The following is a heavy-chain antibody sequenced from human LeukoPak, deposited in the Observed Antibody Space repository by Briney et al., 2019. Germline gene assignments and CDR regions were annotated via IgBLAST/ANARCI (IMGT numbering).Heavy chain of an antibody. CDR3: ARDRGSYSRYFDY. Sequence: GGSLRLSCAASGFTFSSYSMSWVRQVPGKGLEWVSYVSSSSNTIYYADSVKGRFTISRDNAKNSLYLQMNSQRAEDAAVYYCARDRGSYSRYFDYWGQGTLVTVSS. CDR2: VSSSSNTI. J-gene: IGHJ4*02. D-gene: IGHD1-26*01. CDR1: GFTFSSYS. V-gene: IGHV3-48*01.